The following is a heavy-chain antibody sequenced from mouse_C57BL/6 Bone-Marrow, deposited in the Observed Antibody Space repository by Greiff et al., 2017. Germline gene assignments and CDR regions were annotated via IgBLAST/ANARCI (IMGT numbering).Heavy chain of an antibody. J-gene: IGHJ1*03. CDR1: GYTFTDYY. CDR2: IYPGSGNT. V-gene: IGHV1-76*01. CDR3: ARCDYGSSAWYFDV. Sequence: VQLQQSGAELVRPGASVKLSCKASGYTFTDYYINWVKQRPGQGLEWIARIYPGSGNTYYNEKFKGKATLTAEKSSSTAYMQLSSLTSEDSAVYFCARCDYGSSAWYFDVWGTGTTVTGSS. D-gene: IGHD1-1*01.